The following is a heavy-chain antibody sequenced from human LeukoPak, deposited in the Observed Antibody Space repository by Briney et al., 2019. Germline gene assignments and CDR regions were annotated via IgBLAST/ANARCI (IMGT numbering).Heavy chain of an antibody. CDR1: GGSISRYY. CDR3: ARKGEHYYDSGKVWPAWFDS. D-gene: IGHD3-10*01. V-gene: IGHV4-59*01. J-gene: IGHJ5*01. CDR2: IYHSGTI. Sequence: LETLSLTCTVSGGSISRYYWSWIRQPPGKGLEWIGYIYHSGTINYNPSLESRVTISVDMSKNQFSLQLTSVTAADTAVYYCARKGEHYYDSGKVWPAWFDSWGQGTPVTVSS.